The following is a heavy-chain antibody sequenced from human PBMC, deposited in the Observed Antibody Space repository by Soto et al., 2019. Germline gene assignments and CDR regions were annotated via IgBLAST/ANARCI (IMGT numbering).Heavy chain of an antibody. J-gene: IGHJ6*02. D-gene: IGHD3-3*01. CDR1: GYTFTSYD. CDR2: MNPNSGNT. V-gene: IGHV1-8*01. Sequence: ASVKVSCKASGYTFTSYDINWVRQATGQGLEWMGWMNPNSGNTGYAQKFQGRVTMTRNTSISTAYMELSSLRSEDTAVYYCARSGIFGVVTHYYYYGMDVWGQGTTVTVSS. CDR3: ARSGIFGVVTHYYYYGMDV.